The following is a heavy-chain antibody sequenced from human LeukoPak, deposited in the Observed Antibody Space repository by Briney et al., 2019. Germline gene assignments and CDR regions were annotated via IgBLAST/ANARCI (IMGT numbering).Heavy chain of an antibody. D-gene: IGHD1-14*01. CDR2: IYYSGST. J-gene: IGHJ6*03. CDR1: GGSISSSSYY. Sequence: SETLSLTCTVSGGSISSSSYYWGWIRQPPGKGLEWIGSIYYSGSTYYNPSLKSRVTISIDTSKNQFSLKLSSVTAADTAVYYCARRLGSSNHDGPHYYYYMDVWGKGTTVTVSS. V-gene: IGHV4-39*01. CDR3: ARRLGSSNHDGPHYYYYMDV.